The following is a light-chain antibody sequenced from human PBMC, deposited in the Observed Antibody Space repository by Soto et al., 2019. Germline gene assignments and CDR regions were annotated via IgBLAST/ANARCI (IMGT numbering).Light chain of an antibody. Sequence: SYELTQPLSVSVALGQTARITCGARNIGSKSVHWYQQRPGQAPMLVIYRDYNRPSGIPERFSGSNSGSTAALTISRAQAGDEADYYCQVWDSGTAVVFGGGTQLTVL. V-gene: IGLV3-9*01. CDR1: NIGSKS. J-gene: IGLJ2*01. CDR3: QVWDSGTAVV. CDR2: RDY.